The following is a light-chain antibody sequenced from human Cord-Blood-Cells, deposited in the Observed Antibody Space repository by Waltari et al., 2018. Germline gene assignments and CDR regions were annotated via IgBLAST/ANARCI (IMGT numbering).Light chain of an antibody. CDR3: CSYAGSSTLV. Sequence: QSALTQPAPVSGSHGQSITIPGTGTSSDVGSYNLVSWYQHHPGKAPKLMIYEGIKRPSGVSNRFSGSKSGNTASLTISGLQAEDEADYYCCSYAGSSTLVFGGGTKLTVL. V-gene: IGLV2-23*01. CDR2: EGI. CDR1: SSDVGSYNL. J-gene: IGLJ3*02.